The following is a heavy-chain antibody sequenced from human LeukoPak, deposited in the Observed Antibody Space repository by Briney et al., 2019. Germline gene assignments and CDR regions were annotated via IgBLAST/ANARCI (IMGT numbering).Heavy chain of an antibody. CDR3: ARDRGYQLPYYYMDV. Sequence: ASVKVSCKASGYTFTGYYMHWVRQAPGQGLEWMGWINPNSGGTNYAQKFQGRVTMTRDTFISTAYMELSRLRSDDTAVYYCARDRGYQLPYYYMDVWGKGTTVTVSS. V-gene: IGHV1-2*02. J-gene: IGHJ6*03. D-gene: IGHD2-2*01. CDR2: INPNSGGT. CDR1: GYTFTGYY.